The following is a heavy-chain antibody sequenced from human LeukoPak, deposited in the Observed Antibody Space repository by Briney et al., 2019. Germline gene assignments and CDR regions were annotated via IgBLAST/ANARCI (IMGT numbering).Heavy chain of an antibody. D-gene: IGHD3-3*01. CDR2: IYYSGST. CDR3: ARLAPQGIRALEWLLPY. V-gene: IGHV4-39*01. CDR1: GGSISSSSYY. J-gene: IGHJ4*02. Sequence: SETLSLTCTVSGGSISSSSYYWGWIRQPPGKGLEWIGSIYYSGSTYYNPPLKSRVTISVDTSKNQFSLKLSSVTAADTAVYYCARLAPQGIRALEWLLPYWGQGTLVTVSS.